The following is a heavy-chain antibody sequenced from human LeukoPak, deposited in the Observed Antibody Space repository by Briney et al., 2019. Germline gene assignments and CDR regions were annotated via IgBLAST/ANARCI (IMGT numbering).Heavy chain of an antibody. D-gene: IGHD3-9*01. Sequence: GGSLRLSCAASGFTFSSYAMHWVRQAPGKGLEWVAVISYDGSNKYYADSVKGRFTISRDNSENTLYLQMNSLRAEDTAVYYCARYYDMDYWGQGTLVTVSS. V-gene: IGHV3-30*04. J-gene: IGHJ4*02. CDR1: GFTFSSYA. CDR3: ARYYDMDY. CDR2: ISYDGSNK.